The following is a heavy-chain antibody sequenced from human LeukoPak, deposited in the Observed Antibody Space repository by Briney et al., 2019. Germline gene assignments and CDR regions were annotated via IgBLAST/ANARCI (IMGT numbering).Heavy chain of an antibody. Sequence: SETLSLTCSVSGGPINFYWSWIRQSPGKGLEWIGCIYPNGSTSYNSSLKSRVTISLDTSKKQVSLMLNSVTAVDTAVYYCARDVRRALRFNNFYPYFGMDVWGKGSTVIVST. J-gene: IGHJ6*04. CDR2: IYPNGST. D-gene: IGHD3-16*01. CDR1: GGPINFY. V-gene: IGHV4-59*01. CDR3: ARDVRRALRFNNFYPYFGMDV.